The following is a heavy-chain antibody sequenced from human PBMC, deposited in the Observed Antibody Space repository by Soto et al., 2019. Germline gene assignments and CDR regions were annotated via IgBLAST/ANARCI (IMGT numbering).Heavy chain of an antibody. D-gene: IGHD1-1*01. J-gene: IGHJ6*02. CDR1: GFTFSSYA. CDR3: ARDEAPSANWHAPVYYYYGLDV. V-gene: IGHV3-30-3*01. Sequence: QVQLVESGGGVVQPGRSLRLSCAASGFTFSSYAMHWVRQAPGKGLEWVAVISNDGDHKYYADSVKGRFTISRDNSDNTLYLQMNSLRPEDTAVYYCARDEAPSANWHAPVYYYYGLDVWGQGTTVTVSS. CDR2: ISNDGDHK.